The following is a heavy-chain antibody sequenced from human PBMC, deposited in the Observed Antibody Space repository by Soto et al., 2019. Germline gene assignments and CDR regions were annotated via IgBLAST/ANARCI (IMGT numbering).Heavy chain of an antibody. D-gene: IGHD3-3*01. CDR2: IYYRGST. CDR3: ARHGRSNYDFWSGPTGYFDY. CDR1: GSSISSSSYY. V-gene: IGHV4-39*01. J-gene: IGHJ4*02. Sequence: SETLSLTCTVSGSSISSSSYYWGWIRQPTGKGLEWNGSIYYRGSTYYNPSLKSRVTISVDTSKNQFSLKLSSVTAADTAVYYCARHGRSNYDFWSGPTGYFDYWGQGTLVTVSS.